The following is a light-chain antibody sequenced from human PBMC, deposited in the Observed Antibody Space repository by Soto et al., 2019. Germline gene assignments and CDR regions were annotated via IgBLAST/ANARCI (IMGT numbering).Light chain of an antibody. CDR1: SGSVSTSYH. Sequence: TVVTQEPSFSVSPGRTVTLTCGLSSGSVSTSYHPSWYQQTPGQAPRTLIYSTNTRSSGVPDRFSGSIVGNKAALTITGAQADDESDYYCVLYMGSGIRVFGGGTKLTVL. CDR3: VLYMGSGIRV. CDR2: STN. J-gene: IGLJ3*02. V-gene: IGLV8-61*01.